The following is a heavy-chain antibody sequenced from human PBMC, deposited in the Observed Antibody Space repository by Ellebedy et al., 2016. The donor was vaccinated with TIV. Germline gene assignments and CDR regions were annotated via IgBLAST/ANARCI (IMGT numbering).Heavy chain of an antibody. D-gene: IGHD3-3*02. J-gene: IGHJ4*02. Sequence: PGGSLRLSCAASGFTFSSYSMNWVRQAPGKGLEWVSYISSSFTTIYYTDSVKGRFTISRDNADNSLYLRMNSLRAEDTAVYYCARSPQHFYYFDYWGQGTLVTVSS. CDR3: ARSPQHFYYFDY. CDR2: ISSSFTTI. CDR1: GFTFSSYS. V-gene: IGHV3-48*01.